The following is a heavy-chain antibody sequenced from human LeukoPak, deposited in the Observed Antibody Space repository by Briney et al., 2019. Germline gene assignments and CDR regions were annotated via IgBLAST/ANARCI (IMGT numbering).Heavy chain of an antibody. CDR2: ISSSSSYI. J-gene: IGHJ3*02. CDR3: AREPYYDILTGYYSEAFDI. V-gene: IGHV3-21*01. CDR1: GFTFSSYS. D-gene: IGHD3-9*01. Sequence: PGGSLRLSCAASGFTFSSYSMNWVRQAPGKGLEWVSSISSSSSYIYYADSVKGRFTISRDNAKNSLYLQMNSLRAEDTAVYYCAREPYYDILTGYYSEAFDIWGQGTMVTVSP.